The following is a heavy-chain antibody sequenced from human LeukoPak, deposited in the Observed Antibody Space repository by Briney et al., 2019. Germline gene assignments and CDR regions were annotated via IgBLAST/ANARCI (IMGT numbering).Heavy chain of an antibody. CDR2: INPNSGGT. CDR1: GYTFTGYY. D-gene: IGHD3-3*01. CDR3: ARDPVNYDFWSGYYFDY. Sequence: ASVKVSCKASGYTFTGYYMHWVRQAPGQGLEWMGWINPNSGGTNYAQKFQGRVTMTRDTSISTAYMEVSRLRSDDTAVYYCARDPVNYDFWSGYYFDYWGQGTLVTVSS. J-gene: IGHJ4*02. V-gene: IGHV1-2*02.